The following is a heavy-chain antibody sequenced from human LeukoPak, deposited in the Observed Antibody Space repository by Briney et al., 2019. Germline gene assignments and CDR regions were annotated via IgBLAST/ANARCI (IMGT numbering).Heavy chain of an antibody. CDR1: GGSISSYY. CDR3: ARLRYFDWLLDY. V-gene: IGHV4-59*01. Sequence: SETLSLTSIVSGGSISSYYWCGSRHPQGKGLEWIGYVYYSGSTNYNPSLKSRVTISVDTSKNQFSLKLSSVTAADTAVYYCARLRYFDWLLDYWGQGTLVTVSS. CDR2: VYYSGST. D-gene: IGHD3-9*01. J-gene: IGHJ4*02.